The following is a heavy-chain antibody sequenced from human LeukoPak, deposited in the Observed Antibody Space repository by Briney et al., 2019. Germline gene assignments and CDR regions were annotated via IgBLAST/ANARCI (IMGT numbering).Heavy chain of an antibody. V-gene: IGHV7-4-1*02. D-gene: IGHD1-26*01. CDR1: GYTFTTYA. CDR2: INTNTGNP. J-gene: IGHJ5*02. Sequence: ASVKVSCKASGYTFTTYAMNWVRQAPGQGLEWMGWINTNTGNPTYAQGFTGRFVFSLDTSVSTAYLQISSLKAEDTAVYYCARDGSYSPRCWFDPWGQGTLVTVSS. CDR3: ARDGSYSPRCWFDP.